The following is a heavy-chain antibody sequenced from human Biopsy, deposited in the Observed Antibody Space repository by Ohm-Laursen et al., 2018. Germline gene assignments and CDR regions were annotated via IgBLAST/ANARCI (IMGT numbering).Heavy chain of an antibody. V-gene: IGHV1-2*02. CDR3: ARVPAYPSIDGYYGLDL. D-gene: IGHD3-9*01. Sequence: VSSVKVSCKASGYTFAGYYLHWVRQAPGHGLEWMGWINLNSGNANYAQSFQGRLTVTRDTSISTAYMELTSLTFDDTAIYYCARVPAYPSIDGYYGLDLWGQGTTVIVSS. CDR2: INLNSGNA. CDR1: GYTFAGYY. J-gene: IGHJ6*02.